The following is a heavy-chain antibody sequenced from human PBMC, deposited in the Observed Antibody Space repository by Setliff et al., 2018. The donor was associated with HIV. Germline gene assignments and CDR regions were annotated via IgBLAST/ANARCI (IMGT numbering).Heavy chain of an antibody. V-gene: IGHV1-18*01. J-gene: IGHJ4*02. Sequence: VASVKVSCKASGYTFTSSGITWVRQAPGQGLEWVGSVIPVFGEPHYAQRFQGRVTITADRSSNTAYMEIMSLRSDDTATYYCGRGVLYGLSEYWGPGSLVTVSS. CDR2: VIPVFGEP. D-gene: IGHD3-10*01. CDR1: GYTFTSSG. CDR3: GRGVLYGLSEY.